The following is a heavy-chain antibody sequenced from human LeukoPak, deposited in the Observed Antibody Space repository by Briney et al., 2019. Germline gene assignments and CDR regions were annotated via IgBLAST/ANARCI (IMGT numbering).Heavy chain of an antibody. Sequence: GASVKVSCKALGDTFSDYHVHWVRQAPGLGAQGLEWMGWVTPSSGWRRYSQRFQGRVAMTSDTSTNTVYVELTSLTSDDTAIYFCATIGARGSYWDFAQWGQGTLVTVSS. V-gene: IGHV1-2*02. J-gene: IGHJ4*02. CDR2: VTPSSGWR. D-gene: IGHD1-26*01. CDR3: ATIGARGSYWDFAQ. CDR1: GDTFSDYH.